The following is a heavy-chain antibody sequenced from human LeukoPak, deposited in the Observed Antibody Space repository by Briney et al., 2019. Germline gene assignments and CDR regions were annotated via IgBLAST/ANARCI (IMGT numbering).Heavy chain of an antibody. J-gene: IGHJ6*02. CDR3: ARELPYGDYQLYYGMDV. CDR2: INPSGGST. Sequence: ASVKVSCKASGYTFTSYYMHWVRQAPGQGLEWMGIINPSGGSTSYAQKFQGRVAMTRDTSTSTVYMELSSLRSEDTAVYYCARELPYGDYQLYYGMDVWGQGTTVTVSS. D-gene: IGHD4-17*01. CDR1: GYTFTSYY. V-gene: IGHV1-46*01.